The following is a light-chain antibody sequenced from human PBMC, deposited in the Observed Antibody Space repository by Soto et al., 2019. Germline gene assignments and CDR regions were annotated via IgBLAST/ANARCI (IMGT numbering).Light chain of an antibody. CDR1: SSDIGAYNS. CDR2: EVS. CDR3: SSRTTSNPYV. J-gene: IGLJ1*01. Sequence: QSALTQPASVSGSPGQSITISCTGTSSDIGAYNSVSWYQQHPGKAPKLMIYEVSNRPSGVSNRFSASKSGNTASLTISGLQAEHEADYYCSSRTTSNPYVFGTGTKLTVL. V-gene: IGLV2-14*01.